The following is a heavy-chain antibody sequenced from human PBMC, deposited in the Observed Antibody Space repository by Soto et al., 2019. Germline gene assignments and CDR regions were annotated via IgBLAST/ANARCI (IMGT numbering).Heavy chain of an antibody. D-gene: IGHD3-3*01. J-gene: IGHJ5*02. CDR2: ISGSGGST. CDR3: AKDKEVLRFLEWLLLHPWFDP. CDR1: GFTFSNYG. Sequence: PGGSLRLSCAASGFTFSNYGMSWVRQAPGKGLEWVSAISGSGGSTNYADSVKGRFTISRDNSKNTLYLQMNSLRAEDTAVYYCAKDKEVLRFLEWLLLHPWFDPWGQGTLVTVSS. V-gene: IGHV3-23*01.